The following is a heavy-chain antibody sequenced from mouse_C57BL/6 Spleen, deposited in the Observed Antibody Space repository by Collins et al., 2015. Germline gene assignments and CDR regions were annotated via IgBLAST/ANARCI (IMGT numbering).Heavy chain of an antibody. CDR1: GYTFTDYY. V-gene: IGHV1-76*01. D-gene: IGHD4-1*01. CDR2: IYPGSGNT. J-gene: IGHJ4*01. CDR3: ARTGNAMDY. Sequence: QVQLKQSGTELMRPGASVKLSCKASGYTFTDYYIKWVKQRPGQGPEWIARIYPGSGNTYYNEKFKSKATLTVDKSSSTAYMQLSSLTSEDSAVYYCARTGNAMDYWGQGTSVTVSS.